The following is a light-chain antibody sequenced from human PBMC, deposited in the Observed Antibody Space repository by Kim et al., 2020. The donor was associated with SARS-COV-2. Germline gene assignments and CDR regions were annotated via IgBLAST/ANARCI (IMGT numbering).Light chain of an antibody. Sequence: PGERSTLSCRASQSLSGNFLAWYQHKPGQTPRIIMYGASTRATGIPDRFSASGSGTDFTLTISGLEPEDFAVYYCHQYGSSPPYSFGQGTKLEIK. CDR3: HQYGSSPPYS. CDR1: QSLSGNF. V-gene: IGKV3-20*01. CDR2: GAS. J-gene: IGKJ2*03.